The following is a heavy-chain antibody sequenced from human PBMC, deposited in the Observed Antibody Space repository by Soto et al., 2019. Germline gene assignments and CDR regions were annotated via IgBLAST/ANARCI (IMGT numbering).Heavy chain of an antibody. D-gene: IGHD6-19*01. CDR1: GFTFSRYW. J-gene: IGHJ6*02. CDR3: ARDGIGQPTGYSSGWYYYYYGMDV. CDR2: INDDGTIT. V-gene: IGHV3-74*03. Sequence: GGSLRLSCAASGFTFSRYWMHWVRQAPGEGLVWVSHINDDGTITTYADSVKGRFTISRDNAENTVYLEMNSLRNDDTAVYYCARDGIGQPTGYSSGWYYYYYGMDVWGQGTTVTVSS.